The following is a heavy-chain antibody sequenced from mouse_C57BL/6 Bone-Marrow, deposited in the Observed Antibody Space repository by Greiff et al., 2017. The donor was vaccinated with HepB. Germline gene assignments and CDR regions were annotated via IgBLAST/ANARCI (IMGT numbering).Heavy chain of an antibody. Sequence: QVQLQQPGAELVKPGASVKLSCKASGYTFTSYWMQWVKQRPGQGLEWIGEIDPSDSYTNYNQKFKGKSTLTVDKSSSTAYMQLSSLTSEDSAVYYCARSLLRYAMDYWGQGTSVTVSS. V-gene: IGHV1-50*01. CDR2: IDPSDSYT. D-gene: IGHD1-1*01. CDR3: ARSLLRYAMDY. J-gene: IGHJ4*01. CDR1: GYTFTSYW.